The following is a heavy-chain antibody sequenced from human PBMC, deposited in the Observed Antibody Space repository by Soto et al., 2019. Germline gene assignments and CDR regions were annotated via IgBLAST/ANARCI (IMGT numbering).Heavy chain of an antibody. CDR1: GGSISSYY. CDR2: IYYSGST. Sequence: PSETLSLTCTVSGGSISSYYWSWIRQPPGKGLEWIGYIYYSGSTNYNPSLKSRVTISVDTSKNQFSLKLSSVTAADTAVYDCARDQVVRFYYYGMDVWGKGTTVT. J-gene: IGHJ6*04. D-gene: IGHD2-15*01. V-gene: IGHV4-59*12. CDR3: ARDQVVRFYYYGMDV.